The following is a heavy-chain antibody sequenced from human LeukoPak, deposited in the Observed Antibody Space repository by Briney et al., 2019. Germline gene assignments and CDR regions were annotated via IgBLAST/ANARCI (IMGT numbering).Heavy chain of an antibody. Sequence: PGGSLRLSCAASGFTFSRYNMNWVRQAPGQGLEWVACISKSRNYIYYADSVKGRFTISRDNSKNTLYLQMNSLRAEDTAVYYCARRRDSGSLQHFDYWGQGTLVTVSS. CDR3: ARRRDSGSLQHFDY. CDR2: ISKSRNYI. V-gene: IGHV3-21*04. J-gene: IGHJ4*02. CDR1: GFTFSRYN. D-gene: IGHD1-26*01.